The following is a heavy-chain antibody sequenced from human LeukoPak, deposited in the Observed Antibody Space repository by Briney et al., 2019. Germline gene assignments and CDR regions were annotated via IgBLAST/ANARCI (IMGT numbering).Heavy chain of an antibody. D-gene: IGHD3-9*01. CDR2: ISYDGSNK. V-gene: IGHV3-30*04. CDR1: GFTFSSYT. Sequence: GGSLRLSCAASGFTFSSYTMHWVRQAPGKGLEWVAVISYDGSNKYYVDSVKGRFTISRDNSKNTLYLQMNSLRAEDTAVYYCARVFTYYDILTGYGPYYFDYWGQGTLVTVSS. CDR3: ARVFTYYDILTGYGPYYFDY. J-gene: IGHJ4*02.